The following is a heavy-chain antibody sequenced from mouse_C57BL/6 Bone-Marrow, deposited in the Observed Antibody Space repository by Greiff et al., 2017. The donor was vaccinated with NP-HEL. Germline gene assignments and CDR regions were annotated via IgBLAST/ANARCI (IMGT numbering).Heavy chain of an antibody. V-gene: IGHV1-54*01. CDR2: INPGSGGP. CDR1: GYAFTNYL. CDR3: ARWGRGWYFDV. J-gene: IGHJ1*03. Sequence: QVQLQQSGAELVRPGTSVKVSCKASGYAFTNYLIEWVKQRPGQGLEWIGVINPGSGGPNYNEKFKGKATLTADKSSSTAYMQLSSLTSEDSAVYCCARWGRGWYFDVWGTGTTVTVSS.